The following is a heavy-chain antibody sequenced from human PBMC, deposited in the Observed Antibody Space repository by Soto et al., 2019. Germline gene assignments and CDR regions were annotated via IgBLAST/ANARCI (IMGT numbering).Heavy chain of an antibody. Sequence: SETMSLTWPVSGCSIINYYWTWVRQPPGKGLEWIGYVYYSGSTNYNPSLESRVTISIDASKNQFSLKMKSVTAADTAVYYCVRDYLLTGFDPWGQGALVTGSA. CDR2: VYYSGST. J-gene: IGHJ5*02. V-gene: IGHV4-59*01. CDR3: VRDYLLTGFDP. D-gene: IGHD3-9*01. CDR1: GCSIINYY.